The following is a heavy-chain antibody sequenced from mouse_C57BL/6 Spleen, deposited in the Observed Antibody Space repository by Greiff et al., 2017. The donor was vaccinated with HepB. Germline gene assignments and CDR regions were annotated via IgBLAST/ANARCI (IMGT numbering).Heavy chain of an antibody. J-gene: IGHJ3*01. Sequence: EVMLVESGGGLVQPGGSLKLSCAASGFTFSDYYMYWVRQTPEKRLEWVAYISNGGGSTYYPDTVKGRFTISRDNAKNTLYLQMSRLKSEDTAMYYCAREEVATTVVEAYWGQGTLVTVSA. V-gene: IGHV5-12*01. CDR3: AREEVATTVVEAY. CDR1: GFTFSDYY. D-gene: IGHD1-1*01. CDR2: ISNGGGST.